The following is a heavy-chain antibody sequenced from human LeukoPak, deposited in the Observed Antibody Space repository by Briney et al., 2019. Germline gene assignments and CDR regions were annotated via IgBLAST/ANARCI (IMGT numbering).Heavy chain of an antibody. Sequence: GRCLRLSCAPSGFTSSTYWMHWVRHVPGKGPVWVSRINTAGSSTSYADSVKGRFTIYRDNAKNTLYLQMNSLRAEDTAFYYCARSYTGFDYWGQGTLVTVAS. CDR3: ARSYTGFDY. J-gene: IGHJ4*02. V-gene: IGHV3-74*01. CDR2: INTAGSST. CDR1: GFTSSTYW. D-gene: IGHD2-2*02.